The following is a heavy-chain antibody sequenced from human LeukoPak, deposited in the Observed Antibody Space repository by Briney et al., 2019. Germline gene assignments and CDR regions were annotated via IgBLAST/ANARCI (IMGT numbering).Heavy chain of an antibody. CDR1: GYTFTGYY. CDR2: INPNSGGT. V-gene: IGHV1-2*02. J-gene: IGHJ4*02. D-gene: IGHD3-10*01. Sequence: ASVKVSCKASGYTFTGYYMHWLRQAPGQGLEWMGWINPNSGGTNYAQKFQGRVTMTRDTSISTAYMELSRLRSDDTAVYYCARDPETMVRGVQNDYWGQGTLVTVSS. CDR3: ARDPETMVRGVQNDY.